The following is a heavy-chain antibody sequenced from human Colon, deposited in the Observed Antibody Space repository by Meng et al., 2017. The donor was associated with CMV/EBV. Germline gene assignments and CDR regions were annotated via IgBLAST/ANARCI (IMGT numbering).Heavy chain of an antibody. D-gene: IGHD2-2*01. V-gene: IGHV1-18*04. Sequence: ASVKVSCKASGFPFTSYSFTWVRQASGQGLEWLGWISAYNGNTNYAQIVQGRVTMTTDPSTTTAYMELRNLRSGDTAVYYCARAVWGVCSSTSCLPDYWGQGTLVTVSS. J-gene: IGHJ4*02. CDR1: GFPFTSYS. CDR3: ARAVWGVCSSTSCLPDY. CDR2: ISAYNGNT.